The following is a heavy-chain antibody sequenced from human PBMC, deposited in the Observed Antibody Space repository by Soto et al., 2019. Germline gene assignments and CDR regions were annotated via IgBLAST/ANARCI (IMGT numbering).Heavy chain of an antibody. CDR1: GGSISSYY. Sequence: LSLTCTVSGGSISSYYWSWIRQPPGKGLEWIGYIYYSGSTNYNPSLKSRVTISVDTSKNQFSLKLSSVTAADTAVYYCARGGSLEYYDFWSGPTYLWYWGQGTLVTVSS. V-gene: IGHV4-59*01. CDR2: IYYSGST. CDR3: ARGGSLEYYDFWSGPTYLWY. J-gene: IGHJ4*02. D-gene: IGHD3-3*01.